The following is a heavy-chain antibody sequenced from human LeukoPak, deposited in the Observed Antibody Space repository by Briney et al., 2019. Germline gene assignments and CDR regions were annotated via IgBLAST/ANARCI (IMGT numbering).Heavy chain of an antibody. CDR3: ARDHVDIVATIGGGFDP. J-gene: IGHJ5*02. V-gene: IGHV4-39*07. Sequence: PSETLSLTCTVSGDSISSSPYYWGWIRQPPGKGLEWIGSIYYSGSTYYNPSLKSRVTISVDTSKNQFSLKLSSVTAADTAVYYCARDHVDIVATIGGGFDPWGQGTLVTVSS. D-gene: IGHD5-12*01. CDR1: GDSISSSPYY. CDR2: IYYSGST.